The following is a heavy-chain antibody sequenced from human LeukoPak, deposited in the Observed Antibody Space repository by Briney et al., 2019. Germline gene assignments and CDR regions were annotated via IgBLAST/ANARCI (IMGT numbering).Heavy chain of an antibody. CDR2: ISAYNGNI. J-gene: IGHJ3*02. CDR3: ARDGYRYYYDSRRGAFDI. V-gene: IGHV1-18*01. CDR1: GYTFPSYG. D-gene: IGHD3-22*01. Sequence: GASVKVSCKASGYTFPSYGISWVRQAPGQGLEWMGWISAYNGNINYAQKFQGRVTMTTDTSTSTAYMELRSLTSDDTAVYYCARDGYRYYYDSRRGAFDIWGQGTMVTVSS.